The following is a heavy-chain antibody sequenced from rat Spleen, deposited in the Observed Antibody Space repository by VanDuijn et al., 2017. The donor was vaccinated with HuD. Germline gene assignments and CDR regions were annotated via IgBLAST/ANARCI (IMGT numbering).Heavy chain of an antibody. Sequence: EVQLVESGGGLVQPGRSMKLSCAASGLSFSNYDMAWVRQAHTKGLEWIASINTGGYKTYYRYSVKGRFTNSRDIANSTLYLQMDSLMSEDTATYYCTRDSSQYYFDYWGQGVMVTVSS. CDR1: GLSFSNYD. CDR2: INTGGYKT. D-gene: IGHD1-2*01. CDR3: TRDSSQYYFDY. J-gene: IGHJ2*01. V-gene: IGHV5-25*01.